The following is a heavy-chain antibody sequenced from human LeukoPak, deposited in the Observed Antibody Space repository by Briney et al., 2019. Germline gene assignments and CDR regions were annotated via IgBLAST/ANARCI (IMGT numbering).Heavy chain of an antibody. D-gene: IGHD1-26*01. CDR1: GYTFTSYG. V-gene: IGHV1-18*01. J-gene: IGHJ4*02. CDR2: INTYNVNT. CDR3: ARDWGVGATDY. Sequence: GASVKVSCKGSGYTFTSYGISWVRQAPGQGLEWMGWINTYNVNTNYAQKFQGRVTITADESTSTAYMELSSLRSEDTAVYYCARDWGVGATDYWGQGTLVTVSS.